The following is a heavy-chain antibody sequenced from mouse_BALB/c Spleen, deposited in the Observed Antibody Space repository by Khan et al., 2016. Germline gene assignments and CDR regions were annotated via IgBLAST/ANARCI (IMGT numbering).Heavy chain of an antibody. V-gene: IGHV1-87*01. CDR3: ARNFPFDY. CDR1: GYTFTTYW. CDR2: IYPGDGDT. Sequence: QVQLKQSGAELARPGASVRLSCKAPGYTFTTYWVQWVKQRPGQGLEWIGAIYPGDGDTTYTQKFKTKVTLTADKSSSTAYMQLGSLASEDSAVCYCARNFPFDYWGQGTTLTVSS. J-gene: IGHJ2*01.